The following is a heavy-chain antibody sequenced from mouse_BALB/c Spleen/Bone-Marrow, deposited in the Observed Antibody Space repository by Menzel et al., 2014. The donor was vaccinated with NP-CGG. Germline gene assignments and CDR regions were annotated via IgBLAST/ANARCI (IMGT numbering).Heavy chain of an antibody. CDR2: ISSGGSYT. CDR1: GFTFSYYG. Sequence: EVKLVESGGGLVKPGGSLKLSCAASGFTFSYYGMSWVRQSPERRLEWVAEISSGGSYTYYPDTVTGRFTISRDNAKNTLYLEMSSLRSEDTAMYYRARDSSGYFDYWGQGTTLTVSS. V-gene: IGHV5-9-4*01. D-gene: IGHD3-1*01. CDR3: ARDSSGYFDY. J-gene: IGHJ2*01.